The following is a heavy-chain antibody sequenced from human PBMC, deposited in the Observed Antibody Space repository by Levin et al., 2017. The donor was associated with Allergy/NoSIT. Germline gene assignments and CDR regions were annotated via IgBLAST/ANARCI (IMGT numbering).Heavy chain of an antibody. Sequence: KVSCQASGYSFTSYWFGWVRQRPGKGLEWMGLIFPSDSDTRVSPSFQGQIIMSVDKSISTAYQQWSSLKASDSAMYYCARRDSDGSNSFDYWGQGTLVTVSS. CDR2: IFPSDSDT. CDR3: ARRDSDGSNSFDY. V-gene: IGHV5-51*01. CDR1: GYSFTSYW. D-gene: IGHD2-21*01. J-gene: IGHJ4*02.